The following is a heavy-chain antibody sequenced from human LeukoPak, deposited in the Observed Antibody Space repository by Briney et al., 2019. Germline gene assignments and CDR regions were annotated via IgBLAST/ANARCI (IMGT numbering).Heavy chain of an antibody. V-gene: IGHV1-46*03. D-gene: IGHD1-26*01. CDR3: AIVGATILDY. Sequence: ASVKVSCKASGYTFTSYYMHWVRQAPGQGLEWMGIINPSGGSTSYAQKFQGRVTMTRDTSTSTDYMELSSLRSEDTAVYYCAIVGATILDYWGQGTLVTVSS. CDR1: GYTFTSYY. CDR2: INPSGGST. J-gene: IGHJ4*02.